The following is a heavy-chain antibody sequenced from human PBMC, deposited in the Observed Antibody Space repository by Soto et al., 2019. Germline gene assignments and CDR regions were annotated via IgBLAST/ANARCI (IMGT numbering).Heavy chain of an antibody. D-gene: IGHD3-10*01. Sequence: SETLSLTCTVSGGSISSYYWTWIRQPPGKGLEWIGYIYYSGSTNYNPSLKSRVTISVATSKTQFSLKLSSVTAADTAVYYCARHSKMLDLWFGEFQYYFDYWGQGTLVTVSS. J-gene: IGHJ4*02. CDR3: ARHSKMLDLWFGEFQYYFDY. CDR1: GGSISSYY. CDR2: IYYSGST. V-gene: IGHV4-59*08.